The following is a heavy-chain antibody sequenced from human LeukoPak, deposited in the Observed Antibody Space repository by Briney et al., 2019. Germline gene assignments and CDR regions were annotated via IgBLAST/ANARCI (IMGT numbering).Heavy chain of an antibody. D-gene: IGHD1-7*01. CDR2: ISYDGSNK. Sequence: GGSLRLSCAASGFTFSSYAMHWVRRAPGKGLEWVAVISYDGSNKYYADSVKGRFTISRDNSKNTLYLQMNSLRAEDTAVYYCARAGYNWNYSSWFDPWGQGTLVTVSS. V-gene: IGHV3-30*01. CDR1: GFTFSSYA. CDR3: ARAGYNWNYSSWFDP. J-gene: IGHJ5*02.